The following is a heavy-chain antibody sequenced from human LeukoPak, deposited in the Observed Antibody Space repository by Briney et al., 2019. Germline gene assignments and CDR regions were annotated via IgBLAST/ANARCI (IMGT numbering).Heavy chain of an antibody. D-gene: IGHD5-24*01. Sequence: ASVKVSCKASGYTFNSYAMHWVRQAPGQTLEWLGWINPANGYTKYSQQIQGRVTITRDISASTAYMELSSLRSEDKSVYYCVNRDGHTDHWGQGTLVTVSS. J-gene: IGHJ4*02. CDR2: INPANGYT. CDR1: GYTFNSYA. V-gene: IGHV1-3*03. CDR3: VNRDGHTDH.